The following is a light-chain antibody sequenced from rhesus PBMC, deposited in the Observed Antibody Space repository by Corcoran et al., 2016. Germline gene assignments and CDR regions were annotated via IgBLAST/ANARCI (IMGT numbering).Light chain of an antibody. CDR3: LQLSNWPYS. CDR2: GAS. CDR1: QSVGSS. Sequence: EIVMTQSPATLSLSPGERATLSCRASQSVGSSLAWYQQKPGQAPRLLIYGASSRATGIPDRVSDSGSGTDFTLTISSLEPEDVAVYYCLQLSNWPYSFGQGTKVEIK. V-gene: IGKV3-24*04. J-gene: IGKJ2*01.